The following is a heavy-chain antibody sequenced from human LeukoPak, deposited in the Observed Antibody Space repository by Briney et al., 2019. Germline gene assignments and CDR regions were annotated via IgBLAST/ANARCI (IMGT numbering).Heavy chain of an antibody. CDR2: IYYSGST. Sequence: PSETLSLTCAVYGGSFSGYYWSWIRQPPGKGLEWIGSIYYSGSTYYNPSLKSRVTISVDTSKNQFSLKLSSVTAADTAVYYCARGGRGHFDYWGQGTLVTVSS. V-gene: IGHV4-34*01. CDR3: ARGGRGHFDY. J-gene: IGHJ4*02. CDR1: GGSFSGYY. D-gene: IGHD3-10*01.